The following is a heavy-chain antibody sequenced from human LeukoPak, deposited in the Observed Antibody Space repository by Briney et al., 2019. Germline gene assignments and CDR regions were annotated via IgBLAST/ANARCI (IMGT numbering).Heavy chain of an antibody. Sequence: GGSLRLSCAASRFTFSSYGMSWVRQPPGKGLEWVSGISWNSGSIDYADSVKGRFTISRDNAKNSLYLQMNSLRVEDTAFYYCAKDNRRHYTSGPNPDSLHWGQGALVTVSS. CDR3: AKDNRRHYTSGPNPDSLH. J-gene: IGHJ4*02. CDR2: ISWNSGSI. D-gene: IGHD6-19*01. V-gene: IGHV3-9*01. CDR1: RFTFSSYG.